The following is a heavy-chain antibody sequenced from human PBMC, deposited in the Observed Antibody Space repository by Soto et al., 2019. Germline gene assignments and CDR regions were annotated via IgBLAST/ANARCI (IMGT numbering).Heavy chain of an antibody. D-gene: IGHD6-13*01. J-gene: IGHJ4*02. CDR2: MNPNSGNT. V-gene: IGHV1-8*01. CDR3: ARGSIAAAGTGVY. CDR1: GYTFTSYD. Sequence: ASVKFSCKASGYTFTSYDINWVRHATGQGLEWMGLMNPNSGNTGYAQKFQGRVTMTRNTSISTAYVELSSLRSEDTAVYYCARGSIAAAGTGVYWGQGTLVTVSS.